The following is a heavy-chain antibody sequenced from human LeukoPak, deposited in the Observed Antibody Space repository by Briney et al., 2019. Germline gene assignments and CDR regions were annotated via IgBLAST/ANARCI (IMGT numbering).Heavy chain of an antibody. CDR1: GGSISSGDYY. CDR3: ARDIPDPIIVVVPAGWFDP. D-gene: IGHD2-2*01. V-gene: IGHV4-30-4*08. Sequence: SQTLSLTCTVSGGSISSGDYYWSWIRQPPGNGLEWIGYIYYSGSTYYNPSLKSRVTISVDTSKNQFSLKLSSVTAADTAVYYCARDIPDPIIVVVPAGWFDPWGQGTLVTVSS. J-gene: IGHJ5*02. CDR2: IYYSGST.